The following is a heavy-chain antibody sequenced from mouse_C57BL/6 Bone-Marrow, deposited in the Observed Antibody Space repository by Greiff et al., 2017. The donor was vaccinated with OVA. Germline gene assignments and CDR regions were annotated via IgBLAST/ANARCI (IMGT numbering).Heavy chain of an antibody. CDR3: ARSTLVTPWYFDY. CDR1: GYAFSSSW. D-gene: IGHD2-1*01. J-gene: IGHJ1*03. V-gene: IGHV1-80*01. CDR2: IYPGAGDT. Sequence: QVQLQQSGPELVKPGASVKISCKASGYAFSSSWMNWVKQRPGKGLEWIGQIYPGAGDTNSNGKFKGKATLTADKSSSTAYMQLSSLTAEDSAVYCGARSTLVTPWYFDYWGKGTTVTVSS.